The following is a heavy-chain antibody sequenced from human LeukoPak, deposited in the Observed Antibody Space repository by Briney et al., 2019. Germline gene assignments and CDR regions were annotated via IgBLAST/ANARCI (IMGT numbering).Heavy chain of an antibody. CDR3: ARDGDAVMVDFDY. D-gene: IGHD5-18*01. V-gene: IGHV1-2*02. Sequence: GASVKVSCKASGYTSTDYYMYWVRQAPGQGLECMGWIYPNSGGTNYAQKFQGRVTMTRDTSISTAYMELTSLTFDDTAVYYCARDGDAVMVDFDYWGQGTLVTVSS. CDR1: GYTSTDYY. CDR2: IYPNSGGT. J-gene: IGHJ4*02.